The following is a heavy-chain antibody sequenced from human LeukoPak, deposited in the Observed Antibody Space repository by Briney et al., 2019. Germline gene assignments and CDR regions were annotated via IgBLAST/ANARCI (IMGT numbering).Heavy chain of an antibody. D-gene: IGHD2-2*01. CDR1: GFTFRNYE. J-gene: IGHJ4*02. CDR3: AKKMPGSAVPVAD. V-gene: IGHV3-48*03. CDR2: ISSSGSTI. Sequence: GGSLRLSCAASGFTFRNYELSWVRQAPGKGLEWVSYISSSGSTIYCADSVKGRFTISRDNAKNSLYLQMNSLRAEDTAVYYRAKKMPGSAVPVADWGQGTLVTVSS.